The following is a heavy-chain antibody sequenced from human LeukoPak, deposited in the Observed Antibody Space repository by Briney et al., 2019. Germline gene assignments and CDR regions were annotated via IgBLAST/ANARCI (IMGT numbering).Heavy chain of an antibody. CDR3: ARVTTVTMDYWFDP. CDR1: GGSISSGDYY. D-gene: IGHD4-17*01. CDR2: IYYSGST. J-gene: IGHJ5*02. Sequence: SQTLSLTCTVSGGSISSGDYYWSWIRQPPGKGLEWIGYIYYSGSTYYNPSLKSRVTISVDTSKNQFSLKLSSVTAADMAVYYCARVTTVTMDYWFDPWGQGTLVTVSS. V-gene: IGHV4-30-4*01.